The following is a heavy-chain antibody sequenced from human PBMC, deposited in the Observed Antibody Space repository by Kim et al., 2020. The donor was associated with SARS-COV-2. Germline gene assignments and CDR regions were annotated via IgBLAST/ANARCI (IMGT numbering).Heavy chain of an antibody. Sequence: ASVKVSCKAYGYTFTDHTVYWVRQAPGQRLEWMGWINADNGNTKYSQKLRGRVTFTRDTSANTAYMHLSGLRPEDTALYYCARSRPGPVSLIRGVIPRPFDPWVQGTLVPVSS. CDR3: ARSRPGPVSLIRGVIPRPFDP. CDR2: INADNGNT. V-gene: IGHV1-3*01. D-gene: IGHD3-10*01. CDR1: GYTFTDHT. J-gene: IGHJ5*02.